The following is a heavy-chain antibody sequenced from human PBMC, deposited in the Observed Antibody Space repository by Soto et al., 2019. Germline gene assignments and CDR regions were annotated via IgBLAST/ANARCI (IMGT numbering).Heavy chain of an antibody. CDR2: INHSGST. D-gene: IGHD5-12*01. CDR3: ARGRPGVATTWGRHHWFDP. J-gene: IGHJ5*02. Sequence: SETLSLTCAVYGGSFSGYYGSWIRQPPGKGLEWIGEINHSGSTNYNPSLKSRVTISVDTSKNQFSLKLSSVTAADTAVYYSARGRPGVATTWGRHHWFDPWGQGTLVTVSS. V-gene: IGHV4-34*01. CDR1: GGSFSGYY.